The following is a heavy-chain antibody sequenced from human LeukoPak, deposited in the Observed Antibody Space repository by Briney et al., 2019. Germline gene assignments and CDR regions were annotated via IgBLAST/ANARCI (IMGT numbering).Heavy chain of an antibody. CDR3: ARDRTPNYYYSSGYPTFDY. J-gene: IGHJ4*02. CDR1: GYTFTGYY. D-gene: IGHD3-22*01. CDR2: INPNSGGT. V-gene: IGHV1-2*02. Sequence: ASVKVSCKASGYTFTGYYMHWVRQAPGQGLEWMGWINPNSGGTNYAQKFQGRVTMTRDTSISTAYMELSRLRSDDTAVYYCARDRTPNYYYSSGYPTFDYWGQGTLVTVSS.